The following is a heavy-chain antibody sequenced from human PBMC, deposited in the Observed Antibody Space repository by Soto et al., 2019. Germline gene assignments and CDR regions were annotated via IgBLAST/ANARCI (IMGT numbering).Heavy chain of an antibody. Sequence: GGSLRLSCAASGFTFSNAWMSWVRQAPGKGLEWVGRIKSKTDGGTTDYAAPVKGRFTISRDDSKNTLYLQMNSLKTEDTAVYYCTTEAYYYGSGSYHSYWFDPWGQGTLVTVSS. CDR3: TTEAYYYGSGSYHSYWFDP. CDR1: GFTFSNAW. V-gene: IGHV3-15*01. CDR2: IKSKTDGGTT. D-gene: IGHD3-10*01. J-gene: IGHJ5*02.